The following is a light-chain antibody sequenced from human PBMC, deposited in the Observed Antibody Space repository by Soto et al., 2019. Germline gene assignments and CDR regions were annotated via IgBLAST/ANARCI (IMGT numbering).Light chain of an antibody. CDR1: SSDVGGYNY. V-gene: IGLV2-14*01. CDR3: SSYTSSSTLV. CDR2: DVS. Sequence: QCLLTKPASGSRSPGRSITISCPRTSSDVGGYNYVSWYQQHPGKAPKLMIYDVSNRPSGVSNRFSGSKSGNTASLTISGLQAEDEADYYCSSYTSSSTLVFGTGTKVTVL. J-gene: IGLJ1*01.